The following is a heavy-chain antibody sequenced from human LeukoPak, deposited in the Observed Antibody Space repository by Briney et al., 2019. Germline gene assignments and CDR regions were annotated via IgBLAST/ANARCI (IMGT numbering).Heavy chain of an antibody. J-gene: IGHJ5*02. Sequence: SGTLSLTCTVSDASINGYYWSWIRQPAGKGLEWIGRIYTSGSTNYNPSLKSRVTISVDTSKNQSSLKLSSVTAADTAVYYCARGNYEWGLNWFDPWGQGTLVTVSS. V-gene: IGHV4-4*07. CDR1: DASINGYY. D-gene: IGHD1-26*01. CDR3: ARGNYEWGLNWFDP. CDR2: IYTSGST.